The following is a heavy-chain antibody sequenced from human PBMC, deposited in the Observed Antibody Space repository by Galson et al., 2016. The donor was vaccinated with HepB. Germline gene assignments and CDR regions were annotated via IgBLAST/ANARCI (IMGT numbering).Heavy chain of an antibody. J-gene: IGHJ4*02. Sequence: ETLSLTCTVSGGSIRSSAYYWSWNRQSPEKGLEWIGSLYYTGNTFYNPSLKSRVTISIDTSKNQFSLKVNSVTAADTAVYFCSRVTDSRSWHDAHWGQGTPVTVSS. CDR1: GGSIRSSAYY. D-gene: IGHD6-13*01. V-gene: IGHV4-39*07. CDR3: SRVTDSRSWHDAH. CDR2: LYYTGNT.